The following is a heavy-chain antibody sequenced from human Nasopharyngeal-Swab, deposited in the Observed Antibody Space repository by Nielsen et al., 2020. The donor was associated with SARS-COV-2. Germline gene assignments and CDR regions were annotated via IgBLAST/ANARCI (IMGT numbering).Heavy chain of an antibody. CDR2: IYYSGST. Sequence: SETLSLTCTVSGGSISSYYWSWIRQPPGTGLEWIGYIYYSGSTNYNPYLKSRVTISVDTSKNQFSLKLSSVTAADTAVYYCARQGGSSGWSGVAFDIWGQGTMVTVSS. V-gene: IGHV4-59*08. CDR3: ARQGGSSGWSGVAFDI. J-gene: IGHJ3*02. CDR1: GGSISSYY. D-gene: IGHD6-19*01.